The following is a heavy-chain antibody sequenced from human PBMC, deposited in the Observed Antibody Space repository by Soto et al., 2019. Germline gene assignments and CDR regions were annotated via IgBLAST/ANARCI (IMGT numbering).Heavy chain of an antibody. D-gene: IGHD2-15*01. CDR3: EKAREIVVVVAPLDY. J-gene: IGHJ4*01. CDR1: GFTFSSYG. CDR2: ISYDGRNK. V-gene: IGHV3-30*18. Sequence: QVQLVESGGGVVQPGRSLRLSCAASGFTFSSYGMHWVRQAPGKGLEWVAVISYDGRNKYYPDSVKGRFTISRDNAKNTLYLEMNSLRAENTAVYYCEKAREIVVVVAPLDYLGQGTLVTVAS.